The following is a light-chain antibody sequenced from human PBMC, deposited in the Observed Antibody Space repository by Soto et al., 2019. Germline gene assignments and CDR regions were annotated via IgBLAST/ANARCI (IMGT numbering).Light chain of an antibody. CDR2: GAS. CDR3: QQYSGSVT. CDR1: QSVRNTY. J-gene: IGKJ4*01. Sequence: EIVLTQSPGTLSLSPGERATLSCRASQSVRNTYLAWYQQKPGQPPRLLIYGASKRQSGVPDRFSGGGSETDFILSISSLEPEDFAVYYCQQYSGSVTFGGGTKVDIK. V-gene: IGKV3-20*01.